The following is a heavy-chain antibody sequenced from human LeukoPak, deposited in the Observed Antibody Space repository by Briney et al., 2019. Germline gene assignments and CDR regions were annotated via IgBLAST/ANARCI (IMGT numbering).Heavy chain of an antibody. D-gene: IGHD6-19*01. CDR2: IHTGGNDT. CDR3: AKDGHCPDVVCPNKIVVAGYVDY. J-gene: IGHJ4*02. Sequence: GGSLRLSCPASGFSFSIYSMNWVRQTPGGGLEWVSVIHTGGNDTYYADSVKGRFTISRDNSKNMLYLQMNSLRDEDTAIYYCAKDGHCPDVVCPNKIVVAGYVDYWGQGTLVTVSS. V-gene: IGHV3-23*03. CDR1: GFSFSIYS.